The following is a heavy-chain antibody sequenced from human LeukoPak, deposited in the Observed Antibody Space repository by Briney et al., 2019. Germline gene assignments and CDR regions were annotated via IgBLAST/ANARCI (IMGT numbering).Heavy chain of an antibody. CDR3: AREAGYCSGGSCYGVSDNWFDP. Sequence: GRSLRLSCAASGFTFSSYAMHWVRQAPGKGLEWVAVISYDGSNKYYADSVKGRFTTSRDNSKNTLYLQMNSLRAEDTAVYYCAREAGYCSGGSCYGVSDNWFDPWGQGTLVTVSS. CDR1: GFTFSSYA. CDR2: ISYDGSNK. D-gene: IGHD2-15*01. J-gene: IGHJ5*02. V-gene: IGHV3-30-3*01.